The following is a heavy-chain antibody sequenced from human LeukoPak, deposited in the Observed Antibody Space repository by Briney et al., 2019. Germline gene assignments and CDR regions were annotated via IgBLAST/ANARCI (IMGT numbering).Heavy chain of an antibody. J-gene: IGHJ4*02. CDR1: GFTFSSYA. V-gene: IGHV3-23*01. Sequence: GGSLRLSCAASGFTFSSYAMSWVRQSPGKGLEWVSAISGSGGNTYSADSVKGRCTISRDNSLQTLFLHMNSLRAEDTAVYYCAREGSWDFGVVIIGEDYWGQGTLVTVSS. CDR2: ISGSGGNT. CDR3: AREGSWDFGVVIIGEDY. D-gene: IGHD3-3*01.